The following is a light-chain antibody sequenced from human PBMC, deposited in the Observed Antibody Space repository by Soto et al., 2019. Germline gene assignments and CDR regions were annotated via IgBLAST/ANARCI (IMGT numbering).Light chain of an antibody. CDR2: AAS. V-gene: IGKV3-20*01. CDR1: QSLSSSY. CDR3: QQQGT. J-gene: IGKJ2*01. Sequence: EIVLTQFPGTLSFSPGEIATLSCRPIQSLSSSYLVWYQQKPGQAPRLLIYAASRRATGIPDRFSGSGSATEYTLTISRLEPEDSAVYYCQQQGTFGQGTKLEIK.